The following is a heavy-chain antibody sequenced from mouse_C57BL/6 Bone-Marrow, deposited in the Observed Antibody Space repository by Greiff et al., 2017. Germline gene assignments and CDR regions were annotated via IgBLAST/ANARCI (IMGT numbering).Heavy chain of an antibody. CDR3: ARRNYEAWFAY. J-gene: IGHJ3*01. CDR2: IHPNSGRT. D-gene: IGHD1-1*01. V-gene: IGHV1-64*01. Sequence: VQLQQPGAELVKPGASVKLSCKASGYTFTSYWMHWVKQRPGQGLEWIGMIHPNSGRTNYNEKFKSKATLTVDKSSSTAYMQLSSLTSEDSAVYYCARRNYEAWFAYWGQGTLVTVSA. CDR1: GYTFTSYW.